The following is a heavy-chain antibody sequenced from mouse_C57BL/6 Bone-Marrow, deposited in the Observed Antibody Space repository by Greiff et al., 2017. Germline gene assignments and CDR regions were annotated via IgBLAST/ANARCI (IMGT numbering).Heavy chain of an antibody. J-gene: IGHJ4*01. D-gene: IGHD1-2*01. CDR1: GFNIKNSY. CDR2: IDPANGNT. Sequence: VQLQQSVAELVRPGASVKLSCKASGFNIKNSYMHWVKQRPEQGLEWIGMIDPANGNTKYAQKLQGKATITADTSSSTAYLKLSILTSEDTAIYYCAILYYGRCSSMCDWGQGTAVTVS. V-gene: IGHV14-3*01. CDR3: AILYYGRCSSMCD.